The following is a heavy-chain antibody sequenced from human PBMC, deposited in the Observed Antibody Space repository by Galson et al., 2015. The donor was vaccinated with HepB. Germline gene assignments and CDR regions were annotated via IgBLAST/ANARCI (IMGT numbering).Heavy chain of an antibody. CDR3: ARDNSPLGYYYGMDV. V-gene: IGHV3-33*08. CDR1: GFTFSRYG. CDR2: IYYDGSKI. Sequence: SLRLSCAASGFTFSRYGMHWVRQAPGKGLEWVAVIYYDGSKIYYADSVKGRFTISRDNSKNTLYLQMNSLRVEDTAVYYCARDNSPLGYYYGMDVWGQGTTVSVSS. D-gene: IGHD3-22*01. J-gene: IGHJ6*02.